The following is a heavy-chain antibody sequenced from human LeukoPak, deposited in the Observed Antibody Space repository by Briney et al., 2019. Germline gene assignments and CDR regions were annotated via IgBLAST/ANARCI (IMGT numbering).Heavy chain of an antibody. Sequence: ASVKVSCKASGYTFTGYYMHWVRQAPGQGLEWMAWISPYNGNTKYARKLQGRVTMTTDTSTSTAYMELRSLRSDDTAVYYCAREGTIPGGDYYYYYMDVWGKGTTVTVSS. V-gene: IGHV1-18*04. D-gene: IGHD2-2*02. J-gene: IGHJ6*03. CDR1: GYTFTGYY. CDR3: AREGTIPGGDYYYYYMDV. CDR2: ISPYNGNT.